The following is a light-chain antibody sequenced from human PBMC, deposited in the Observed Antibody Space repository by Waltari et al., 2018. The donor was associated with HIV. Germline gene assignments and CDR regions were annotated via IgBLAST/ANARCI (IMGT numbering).Light chain of an antibody. V-gene: IGLV1-40*01. Sequence: QSVLTQPPSVSGPPGQKVTISCTGSTPNIGADSDVHWYQQLPGRAPKVLIYGNNKRPSGIPDRFSGSKSGTSASLAITGLQSDDEADYYCHSYDSGLGALFGGGTKVTVL. J-gene: IGLJ3*02. CDR1: TPNIGADSD. CDR2: GNN. CDR3: HSYDSGLGAL.